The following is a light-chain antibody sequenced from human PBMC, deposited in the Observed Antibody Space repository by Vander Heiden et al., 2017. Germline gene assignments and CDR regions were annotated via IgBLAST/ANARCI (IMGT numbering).Light chain of an antibody. CDR2: DAS. Sequence: IQLTQPSSSLSASVGAIVTITCQAGLDISNYLNWYQQKPGKAPKLLIYDASNLETGVPSRFSGSGSGTDFTFTISSLQPEDIATYYCQQYDNLPLFTFGPGTKVDIK. CDR3: QQYDNLPLFT. J-gene: IGKJ3*01. CDR1: LDISNY. V-gene: IGKV1-33*01.